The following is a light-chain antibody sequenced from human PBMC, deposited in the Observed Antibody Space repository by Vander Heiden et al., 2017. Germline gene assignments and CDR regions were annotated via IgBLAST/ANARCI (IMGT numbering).Light chain of an antibody. Sequence: QSVLTQPPSVSGAPGQRVTISCTASSSNIGAGYDVHWYQQLPGTAPKLLIYGNSKRPSGVPDRFSGSKSGTSASLAITGLQAEDEADYYGQSYDSSLSAYYVFGTGTKVTVL. CDR1: SSNIGAGYD. J-gene: IGLJ1*01. CDR2: GNS. V-gene: IGLV1-40*01. CDR3: QSYDSSLSAYYV.